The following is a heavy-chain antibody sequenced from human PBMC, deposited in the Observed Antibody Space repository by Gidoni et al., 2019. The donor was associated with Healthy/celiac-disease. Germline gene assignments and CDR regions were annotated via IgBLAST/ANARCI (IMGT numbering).Heavy chain of an antibody. CDR1: GFPFSSSA. CDR3: AKDAVQQRGGFDP. J-gene: IGHJ5*02. CDR2: ISGSGGST. D-gene: IGHD6-25*01. V-gene: IGHV3-23*01. Sequence: EVQLLESGGGLVQPGGSLRLSCAASGFPFSSSAMSWVRQAPGKGLEWVSAISGSGGSTYYADSVKGRCTISTDNSKNTLYLQMNSLRAEDTAVYYCAKDAVQQRGGFDPWGQGTLVTVSS.